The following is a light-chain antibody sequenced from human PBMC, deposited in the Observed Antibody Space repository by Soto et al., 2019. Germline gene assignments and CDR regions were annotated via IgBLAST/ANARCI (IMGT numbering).Light chain of an antibody. J-gene: IGKJ5*01. CDR1: QSVSSN. CDR3: QQYGSSPSIT. V-gene: IGKV3-20*01. CDR2: GAS. Sequence: EIVMTQSPATLSVSPGERVILSCRASQSVSSNLAWYQQKPGQAPRLLIYGASTRATGIPDRFSGSGSGTDFTLTISRLEPEDFAVYYCQQYGSSPSITFGQGTRLEIK.